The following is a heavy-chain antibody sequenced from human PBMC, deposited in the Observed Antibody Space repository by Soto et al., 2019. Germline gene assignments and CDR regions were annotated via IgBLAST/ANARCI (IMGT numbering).Heavy chain of an antibody. CDR2: ISWNSGSI. V-gene: IGHV3-9*01. Sequence: EVQLVESGGGLVQPGRSLRLSCAASGFTFDDYAMHWVRQAPGKGLEWVSGISWNSGSIGYADSVKGRFTISRDNAKNSLYRQMNSLIAEDTALYYCAKDIRYSISWLRGYGMDVWGQGTTVTVSS. CDR3: AKDIRYSISWLRGYGMDV. J-gene: IGHJ6*02. CDR1: GFTFDDYA. D-gene: IGHD6-13*01.